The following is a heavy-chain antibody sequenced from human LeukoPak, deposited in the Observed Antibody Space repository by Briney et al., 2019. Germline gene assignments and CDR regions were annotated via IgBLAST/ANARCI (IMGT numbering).Heavy chain of an antibody. J-gene: IGHJ3*02. V-gene: IGHV3-30-3*01. CDR2: ISYDGSNK. D-gene: IGHD3-22*01. CDR1: GFTFSSYA. CDR3: AKGCYYDSSGYPTAGAFDI. Sequence: GGSLRLSCAASGFTFSSYAMHWVRQAPGKGLEWVAVISYDGSNKYYADSVKGRFTISRDNSKNTLYLQMNSLRAEDTAVYYCAKGCYYDSSGYPTAGAFDIWGQGTMVTVSS.